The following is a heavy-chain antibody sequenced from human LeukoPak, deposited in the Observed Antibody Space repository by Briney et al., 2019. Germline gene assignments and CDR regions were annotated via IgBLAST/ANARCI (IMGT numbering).Heavy chain of an antibody. V-gene: IGHV3-64*01. CDR3: ARDGSGYDYHFDY. CDR1: GFTFSSYS. CDR2: ISSNGGST. Sequence: GGSLRLSCAASGFTFSSYSMNWVRQAPGKGLEYVSAISSNGGSTYYANSVKGRFTISRDNSKNTLYLQMGSLRAEDMAVYYCARDGSGYDYHFDYWGQGTLVTVSS. J-gene: IGHJ4*02. D-gene: IGHD5-12*01.